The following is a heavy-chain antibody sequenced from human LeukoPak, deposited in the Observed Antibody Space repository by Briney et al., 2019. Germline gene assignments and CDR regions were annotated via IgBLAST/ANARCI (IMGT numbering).Heavy chain of an antibody. J-gene: IGHJ4*02. CDR2: IYTSGST. D-gene: IGHD6-19*01. CDR3: ARDGLGIDY. CDR1: GGSISSGSYY. Sequence: PSETLSLTCTVSGGSISSGSYYWSWIRQPAGKGLEWIGRIYTSGSTNYNPSLKSRVTISVDTSKNQFSLKVNSVTAADTAVYYCARDGLGIDYWGQGTLVTVSS. V-gene: IGHV4-61*02.